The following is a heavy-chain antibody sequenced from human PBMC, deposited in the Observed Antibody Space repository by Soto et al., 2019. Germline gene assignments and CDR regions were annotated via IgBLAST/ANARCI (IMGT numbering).Heavy chain of an antibody. D-gene: IGHD2-2*02. J-gene: IGHJ6*02. CDR2: IYHSGST. Sequence: PSETLSLTCAVSGYSISSGYYWGWIRQPPGKGLEWIGSIYHSGSTYYNPSLKSRVTISVDTSKNQFSLKLSSVTAADTAVYYCARDRVGIVVVPAAIRHYYYGMDVWGQGTTVTSP. CDR3: ARDRVGIVVVPAAIRHYYYGMDV. CDR1: GYSISSGYY. V-gene: IGHV4-38-2*02.